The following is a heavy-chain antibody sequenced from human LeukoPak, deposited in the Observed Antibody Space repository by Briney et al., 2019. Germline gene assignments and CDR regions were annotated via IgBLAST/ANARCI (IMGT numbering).Heavy chain of an antibody. D-gene: IGHD6-19*01. CDR3: ARDRAGEFDY. CDR2: VYYSGST. V-gene: IGHV4-59*11. J-gene: IGHJ4*02. CDR1: GGSISSHY. Sequence: SETLSLTCTVSGGSISSHYWSWIRQPPGKGLEWIGYVYYSGSTNYNPSLKSRVTISVDKSKNQFSLKLSSVTAADTAVYYCARDRAGEFDYWGQGTLVTVSS.